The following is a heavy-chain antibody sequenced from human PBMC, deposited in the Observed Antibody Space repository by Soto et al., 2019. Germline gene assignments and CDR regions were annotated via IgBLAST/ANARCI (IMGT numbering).Heavy chain of an antibody. CDR1: GFTFSSYT. J-gene: IGHJ4*02. CDR2: ISGNGDST. V-gene: IGHV3-64*07. Sequence: EVQLVESGGGLVQPGGSLRLSCTASGFTFSSYTMHWVRQAPGKGLEYLSAISGNGDSTYDADSVKGRFTISRDNSKNTLYLQMRSLRADDTAVYYCATKEGFDYWGQGTLVTVSS. CDR3: ATKEGFDY.